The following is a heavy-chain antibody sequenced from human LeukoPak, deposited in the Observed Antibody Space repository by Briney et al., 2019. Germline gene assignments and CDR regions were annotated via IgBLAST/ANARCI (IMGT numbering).Heavy chain of an antibody. V-gene: IGHV3-74*01. D-gene: IGHD1-26*01. J-gene: IGHJ4*02. CDR2: INSDGSSA. CDR1: GFTFSSYW. Sequence: GGSLRLSCAASGFTFSSYWMHWVRQAPGKGLVWVSRINSDGSSATYADSVEGRFTISRDNSRNTLYLQMNSLRGDDTAVYYCAKDVGKWESLHFFDYWGQGTLVTVSS. CDR3: AKDVGKWESLHFFDY.